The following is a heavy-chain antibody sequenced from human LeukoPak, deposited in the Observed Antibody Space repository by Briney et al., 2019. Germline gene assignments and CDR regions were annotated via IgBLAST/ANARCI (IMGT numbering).Heavy chain of an antibody. J-gene: IGHJ4*02. CDR2: TNSNSGVT. Sequence: ASVKVSCKASGYTFTNFYIHWVRQAPGQGLEWVGCTNSNSGVTNSAQRFQGRVTMTRDTSISTAYMELSRLRSDDTAVFYCARDLRGYDYLDYWGQGTLVTVSS. D-gene: IGHD5-12*01. V-gene: IGHV1-2*02. CDR1: GYTFTNFY. CDR3: ARDLRGYDYLDY.